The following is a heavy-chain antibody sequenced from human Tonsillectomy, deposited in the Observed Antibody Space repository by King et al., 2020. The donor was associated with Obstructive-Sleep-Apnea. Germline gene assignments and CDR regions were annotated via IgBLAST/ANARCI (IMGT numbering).Heavy chain of an antibody. CDR2: ISYDGTNK. J-gene: IGHJ4*02. CDR3: ARGGEYYFDY. CDR1: GFTFSSYA. V-gene: IGHV3-30-3*01. Sequence: VQLVESGGGVVQPGRSLRLSCAASGFTFSSYAMHWVRQAPGKGLEWVAIISYDGTNKYYADSVKGRFTISRDNSKNTLYLQMNSLRAEDTAVYYCARGGEYYFDYWGQGTLVTVSS. D-gene: IGHD3-16*01.